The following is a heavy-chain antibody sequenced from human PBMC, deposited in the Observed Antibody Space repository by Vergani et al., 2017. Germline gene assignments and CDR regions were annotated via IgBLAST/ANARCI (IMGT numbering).Heavy chain of an antibody. D-gene: IGHD1-26*01. CDR1: GFTFGDYA. CDR2: SRRKAYGGRT. CDR3: TRGGGSYYVPYFDY. J-gene: IGHJ4*02. V-gene: IGHV3-49*03. Sequence: EVQLVESGGGLVQPGRSLRLSCTAPGFTFGDYAMSWFRQAPGKGLEWVGFSRRKAYGGRTAYAASVKGRFTISREDSKSNAYLQMNSLKTEDTAVYYCTRGGGSYYVPYFDYWGQGTLVTVSS.